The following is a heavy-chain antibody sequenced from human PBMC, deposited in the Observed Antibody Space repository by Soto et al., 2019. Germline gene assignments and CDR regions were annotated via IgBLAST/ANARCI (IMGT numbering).Heavy chain of an antibody. CDR3: ARALLRFLEWLAPGAFDI. D-gene: IGHD3-3*01. CDR1: GGSISSGGYY. CDR2: IYYSGST. J-gene: IGHJ3*02. V-gene: IGHV4-31*03. Sequence: QVQLQESGPGLVKPSQTLSLTCTVSGGSISSGGYYWSWIRQHPGRGLEWIGYIYYSGSTYYNPSLMSRVTISVDTSKNQFSLKLSSVTAADTAVYYWARALLRFLEWLAPGAFDIWGQGTMVTVSS.